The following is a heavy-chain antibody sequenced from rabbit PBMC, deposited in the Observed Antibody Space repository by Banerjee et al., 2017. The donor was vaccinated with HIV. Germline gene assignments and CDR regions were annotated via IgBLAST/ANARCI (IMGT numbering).Heavy chain of an antibody. D-gene: IGHD1-1*01. V-gene: IGHV1S45*01. J-gene: IGHJ4*01. CDR2: INAVTGKA. CDR1: GFSFSNKAV. Sequence: QEQLVESGGGLVKPGASLTLTCKASGFSFSNKAVMCWVRQAPGKGLEWIACINAVTGKAVYASWAKGRFTFSKTSSTTVTLQMTSLTVADTATYFCARDLVAVIGWNFNLWGPAPWSPS. CDR3: ARDLVAVIGWNFNL.